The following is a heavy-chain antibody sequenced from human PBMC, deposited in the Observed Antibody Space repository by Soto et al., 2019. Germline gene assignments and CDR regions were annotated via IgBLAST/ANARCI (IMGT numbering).Heavy chain of an antibody. CDR2: ISGSGGST. CDR3: ATPRGGHSSSWSWYFDL. D-gene: IGHD6-13*01. CDR1: GFTFSSYA. V-gene: IGHV3-23*01. J-gene: IGHJ2*01. Sequence: GGSLRLSCAASGFTFSSYAMSWVRQAPGKGLEWVSAISGSGGSTYYADSVKGRFTISRDNSKNTLYLQMNSLRAEDTAVYYCATPRGGHSSSWSWYFDLWGRGTLVTVSS.